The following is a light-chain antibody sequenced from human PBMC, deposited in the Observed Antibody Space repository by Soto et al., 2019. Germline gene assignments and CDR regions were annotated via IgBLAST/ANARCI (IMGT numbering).Light chain of an antibody. J-gene: IGKJ1*01. CDR2: WAS. CDR3: QQYYSTPWT. V-gene: IGKV4-1*01. Sequence: DIVMTQSPDSLAVSLGERATINCKSSQSVLYSSNNENYLTWYQQKPGQPPKLLIYWASTRESGVPDRFSGGGSGTDFTRTISSLQAEDVASYYCQQYYSTPWTVGQGTKVEIK. CDR1: QSVLYSSNNENY.